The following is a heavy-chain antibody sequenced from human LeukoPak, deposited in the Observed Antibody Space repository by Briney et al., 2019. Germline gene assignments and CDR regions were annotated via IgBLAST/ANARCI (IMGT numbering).Heavy chain of an antibody. CDR3: ARHSFDGSAYSFDY. D-gene: IGHD3-22*01. J-gene: IGHJ4*02. CDR2: ISYDGSNK. Sequence: GRSLILSCAASGFTLSTYGMHWVRQAPGRGLEWVAVISYDGSNKYYADSVKGRFTISRDNSKNTVYLQMNSLTTEDTAVYYCARHSFDGSAYSFDYWGQGTLVTVSS. CDR1: GFTLSTYG. V-gene: IGHV3-30*03.